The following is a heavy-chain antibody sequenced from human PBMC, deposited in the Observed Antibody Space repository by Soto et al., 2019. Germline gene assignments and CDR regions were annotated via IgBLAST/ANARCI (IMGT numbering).Heavy chain of an antibody. D-gene: IGHD3-22*01. V-gene: IGHV4-59*01. Sequence: SETLSLTCTVSGGSISSYYWSWSRQPPGKGLEWIAYIYYTGSTNYNPSLKSRVTLSADTSKNQFSLKLISVTAADTAMYYCARVDSSGSYFDYWGQGTLVTVSS. CDR1: GGSISSYY. J-gene: IGHJ4*02. CDR2: IYYTGST. CDR3: ARVDSSGSYFDY.